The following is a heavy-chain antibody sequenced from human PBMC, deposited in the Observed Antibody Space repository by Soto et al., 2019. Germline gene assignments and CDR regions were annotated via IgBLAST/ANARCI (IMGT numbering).Heavy chain of an antibody. CDR2: IYYSGSI. J-gene: IGHJ6*02. Sequence: SETLSLTGTVSGGSISSGGYYWSWIRQHPGRGLEWIGYIYYSGSIYYYPSLKSRVTISVDTSKSQFSLDLSSVTAADTAVYYCARVGYCSGGSCYGYYYYYGMDVWGQGTTVTASS. CDR1: GGSISSGGYY. CDR3: ARVGYCSGGSCYGYYYYYGMDV. D-gene: IGHD2-15*01. V-gene: IGHV4-31*03.